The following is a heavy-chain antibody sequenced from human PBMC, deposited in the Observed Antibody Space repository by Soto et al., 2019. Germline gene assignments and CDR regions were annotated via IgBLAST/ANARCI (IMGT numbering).Heavy chain of an antibody. Sequence: SETLSLTCSVSGGSINSGDYHWTWIRQPPGKGLEWIGAVYYSGSTYYNPSLKSRITISVDTSKNQFSLSLRSVTAADTAVYYCARDSRTPSGGMDVWGQGTMVTVSS. V-gene: IGHV4-30-4*01. CDR3: ARDSRTPSGGMDV. CDR2: VYYSGST. CDR1: GGSINSGDYH. J-gene: IGHJ6*02.